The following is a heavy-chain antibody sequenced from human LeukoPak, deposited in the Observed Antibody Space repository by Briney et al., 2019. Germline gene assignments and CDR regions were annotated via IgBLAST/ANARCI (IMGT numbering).Heavy chain of an antibody. D-gene: IGHD1-26*01. V-gene: IGHV3-30*04. CDR2: ISHDGRTK. CDR3: ARDPDSGSPNWFDP. CDR1: GFNFDNFA. Sequence: PGKSLTLSCVVSGFNFDNFAMHWVRQPLGKGLEWVAVISHDGRTKYYADSMKGRITISRDNSKNSLYLQMNSLRAEDTAVYYCARDPDSGSPNWFDPWGQGTLVTVSS. J-gene: IGHJ5*02.